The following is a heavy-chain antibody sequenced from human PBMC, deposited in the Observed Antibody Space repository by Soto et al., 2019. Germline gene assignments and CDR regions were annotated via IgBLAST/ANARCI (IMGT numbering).Heavy chain of an antibody. CDR3: AKGQKFWSGDCLMKYYYYYGMDV. J-gene: IGHJ6*02. CDR2: ISYDGSNK. CDR1: GFTFSSYG. D-gene: IGHD3-3*01. V-gene: IGHV3-30*18. Sequence: PGGSLRLSCAASGFTFSSYGMHWVRQAPGKGLEWVAVISYDGSNKYYADSVKGRFTISRDNPKNTLYLQMNSLRAEDTAVYYCAKGQKFWSGDCLMKYYYYYGMDVCGDGTKVTVAS.